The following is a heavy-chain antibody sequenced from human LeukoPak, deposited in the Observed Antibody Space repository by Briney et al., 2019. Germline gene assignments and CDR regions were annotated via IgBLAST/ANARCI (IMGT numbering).Heavy chain of an antibody. CDR3: AKDWSMRVRGGGIDY. CDR1: GFTFSSYA. V-gene: IGHV3-23*01. J-gene: IGHJ4*02. D-gene: IGHD2/OR15-2a*01. Sequence: GGSLRLSCAASGFTFSSYAMSWVRQAPGKGLEWVSAISGSGGSTYYADSVKGRFTISRDNSKNTLYLQMNSLRAEDTAVYYCAKDWSMRVRGGGIDYWGQGTLVTVSS. CDR2: ISGSGGST.